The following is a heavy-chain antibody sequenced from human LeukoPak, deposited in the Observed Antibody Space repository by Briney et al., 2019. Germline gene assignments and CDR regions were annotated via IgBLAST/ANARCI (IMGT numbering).Heavy chain of an antibody. CDR1: GFTFSSYE. CDR2: ISSSGSII. CDR3: AKHARRGPHWFDP. J-gene: IGHJ5*02. Sequence: GGSLRLSCAASGFTFSSYEMNWVRQAPGKGLEWVSYISSSGSIIYYADSVKGRFTISRDNSKNTLYLQMNSLRADDTAVYYCAKHARRGPHWFDPWGQGTLVTVSS. D-gene: IGHD2-8*01. V-gene: IGHV3-48*03.